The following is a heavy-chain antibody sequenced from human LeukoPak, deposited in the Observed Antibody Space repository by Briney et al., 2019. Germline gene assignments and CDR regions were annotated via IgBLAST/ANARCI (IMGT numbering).Heavy chain of an antibody. J-gene: IGHJ3*02. D-gene: IGHD3-16*02. CDR1: GFTFSSYW. CDR3: AREYRDTADCSNHDALDI. Sequence: GGSLRLSCAASGFTFSSYWMHWVRQAPGKGLEWVSRISGDERSISYADSVQDRFTISRDNAKSTLYLQMNSLRGDETAVYFCAREYRDTADCSNHDALDIWGQGTLVAVSS. CDR2: ISGDERSI. V-gene: IGHV3-74*01.